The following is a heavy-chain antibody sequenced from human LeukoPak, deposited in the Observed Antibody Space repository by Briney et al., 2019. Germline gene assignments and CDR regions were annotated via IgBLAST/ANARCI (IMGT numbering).Heavy chain of an antibody. Sequence: GGSLRLSCAASGFTFSSYGMHWVRQAPGKGLEWVAVISYDGSNKYYADSVKGRFTISRDNSKNTLYLQMNSLRAEDTAVYYCAKDLGYCSSTCCSRVSWFDPWGQGTLVTVSS. CDR3: AKDLGYCSSTCCSRVSWFDP. J-gene: IGHJ5*02. D-gene: IGHD2-2*01. CDR2: ISYDGSNK. CDR1: GFTFSSYG. V-gene: IGHV3-30*18.